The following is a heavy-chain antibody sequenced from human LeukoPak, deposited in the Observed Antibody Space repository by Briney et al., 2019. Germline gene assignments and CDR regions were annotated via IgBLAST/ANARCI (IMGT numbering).Heavy chain of an antibody. D-gene: IGHD2-2*01. CDR1: GYTFTSYA. Sequence: ASVKVSCKASGYTFTSYAMNWVRQAPGQGLEWMGWINTNTGNPTYAQGFTGRFVFSLDTSVSTAYLQISSLKAEDTAVYYCARLLLENIVVVPAAIDWGQGTLVTVSS. J-gene: IGHJ4*02. CDR3: ARLLLENIVVVPAAID. CDR2: INTNTGNP. V-gene: IGHV7-4-1*02.